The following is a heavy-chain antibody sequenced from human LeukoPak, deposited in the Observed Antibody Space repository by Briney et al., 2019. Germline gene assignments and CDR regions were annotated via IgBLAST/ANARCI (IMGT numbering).Heavy chain of an antibody. D-gene: IGHD5-18*01. J-gene: IGHJ4*02. Sequence: ASVKVSCKASGYTFTSYYMHWVRQAPGQGLEWMGWMNPNSGNTGYAQKFQGRVTMTRNTSISTAYMELSSLRSEDTAVYYCASGYSYGDFDYWGQGTLVTVSS. CDR3: ASGYSYGDFDY. V-gene: IGHV1-8*02. CDR1: GYTFTSYY. CDR2: MNPNSGNT.